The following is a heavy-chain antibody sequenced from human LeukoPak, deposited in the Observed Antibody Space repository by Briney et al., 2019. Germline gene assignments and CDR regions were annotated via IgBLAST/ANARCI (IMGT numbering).Heavy chain of an antibody. CDR1: GFTFSSYW. CDR2: INTDGSST. Sequence: GGSLRLSCAASGFTFSSYWMHWVRQAPGKGLVWVSRINTDGSSTSYADFVKGRFTISRDNAKNTLYLQMNSLRAEDTAVYYCATLLWFGEIDYWGQGTLVTVSS. D-gene: IGHD3-10*01. V-gene: IGHV3-74*01. CDR3: ATLLWFGEIDY. J-gene: IGHJ4*02.